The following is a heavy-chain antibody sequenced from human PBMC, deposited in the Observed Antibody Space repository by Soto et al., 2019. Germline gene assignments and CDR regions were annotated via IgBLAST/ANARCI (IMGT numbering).Heavy chain of an antibody. V-gene: IGHV4-34*01. D-gene: IGHD1-26*01. J-gene: IGHJ2*01. CDR3: ASQNTMGGYFAL. Sequence: QVQLQQWGAGLLKPSETLSLTCAVYGGSFSGYYWSWIRQPPGKGLEWIGEINHSGSTNYNPSLKSRVTISVDTSKNQFSLKLTSVTAADTAVYYCASQNTMGGYFALWGRGTLVTVSS. CDR2: INHSGST. CDR1: GGSFSGYY.